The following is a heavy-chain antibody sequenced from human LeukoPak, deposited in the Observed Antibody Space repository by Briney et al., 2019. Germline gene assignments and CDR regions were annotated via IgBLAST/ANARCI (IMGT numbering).Heavy chain of an antibody. CDR3: ARGSIFGVVRFDP. CDR1: GGSISSGSYY. Sequence: SQTLSLTCTVSGGSISSGSYYWSWIRQPAGKGLEWIGHIYTSGSTNYNPSLKSRVTISVDTSKNQFSLKLSSVTAADTAVYYCARGSIFGVVRFDPWGQGTLVTVSS. CDR2: IYTSGST. V-gene: IGHV4-61*09. J-gene: IGHJ5*02. D-gene: IGHD3-3*01.